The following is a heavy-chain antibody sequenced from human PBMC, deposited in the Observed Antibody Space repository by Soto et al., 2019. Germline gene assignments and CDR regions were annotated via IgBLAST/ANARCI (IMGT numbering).Heavy chain of an antibody. CDR2: IYYSGST. V-gene: IGHV4-59*01. J-gene: IGHJ5*02. Sequence: QVQLQESGPGLVKPSETLSLTCTVSGGSISSYYWSWIRQPPGKGLEWIGYIYYSGSTNYNPSLKSRVTISEDTSKNQFSLKLSSVTAADTAVYYCARRYSSSWYGMWFDPWGQGTLVTVSS. D-gene: IGHD6-13*01. CDR1: GGSISSYY. CDR3: ARRYSSSWYGMWFDP.